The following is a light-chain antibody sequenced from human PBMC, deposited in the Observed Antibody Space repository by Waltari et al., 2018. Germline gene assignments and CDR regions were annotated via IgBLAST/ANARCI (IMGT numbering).Light chain of an antibody. CDR2: DAS. Sequence: EIVLTQSPATLSLSPGERATLSCRASQSVSAYLAWYQQKRGQAPRLLIYDASNRATGIPARFSGSVSGTDFTLTISSLEPEDFAVYYCQQRSDWPRTFGPGTKLDIK. CDR3: QQRSDWPRT. J-gene: IGKJ3*01. CDR1: QSVSAY. V-gene: IGKV3-11*01.